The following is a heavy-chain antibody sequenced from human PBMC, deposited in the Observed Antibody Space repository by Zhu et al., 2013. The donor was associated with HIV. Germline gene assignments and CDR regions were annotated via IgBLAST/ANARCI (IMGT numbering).Heavy chain of an antibody. Sequence: QVQLVQSGAEVKKPGASVKVSCKASGYTFTSYGISWVRQAPGQGLEWMGWISAYNGNTNYAQKFQGRVTITADESTSTAYMELSSLRSEDTAVYYCARVRPGAERGYSYGTFDYWGQGTLVTVSS. CDR1: GYTFTSYG. CDR2: ISAYNGNT. V-gene: IGHV1-18*01. J-gene: IGHJ4*02. D-gene: IGHD5-18*01. CDR3: ARVRPGAERGYSYGTFDY.